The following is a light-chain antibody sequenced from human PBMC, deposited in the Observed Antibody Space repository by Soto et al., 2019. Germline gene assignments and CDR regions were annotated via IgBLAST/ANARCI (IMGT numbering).Light chain of an antibody. CDR1: QDISNY. CDR2: DAS. J-gene: IGKJ3*01. Sequence: DIQMTQSPSSLSASVGDRVTITCQASQDISNYLNWYQQKPGKAPKLLISDASNLETKVPSWFSGSRSGTDFTVTISSLQPEDIGSYYCEQYDNLPFTFGPGTKVDIK. CDR3: EQYDNLPFT. V-gene: IGKV1-33*01.